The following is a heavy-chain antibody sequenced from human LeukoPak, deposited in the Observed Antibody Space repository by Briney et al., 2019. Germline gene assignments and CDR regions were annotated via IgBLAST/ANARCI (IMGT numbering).Heavy chain of an antibody. CDR2: ISNGKT. D-gene: IGHD3-22*01. CDR3: ARVGSAAPVTSSGHTIDY. CDR1: GFPFSSHA. Sequence: GGALRLSCAASGFPFSSHAMSWVRQPPGKGLEWVAAISNGKTYYADSVRGRFAISRDNAKNSLYLQMNSLRVEDTAVYYCARVGSAAPVTSSGHTIDYWGQGTLVIVSS. J-gene: IGHJ4*02. V-gene: IGHV3-21*01.